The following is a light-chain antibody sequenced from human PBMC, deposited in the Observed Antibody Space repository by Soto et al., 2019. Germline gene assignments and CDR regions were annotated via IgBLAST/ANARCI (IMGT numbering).Light chain of an antibody. V-gene: IGLV2-8*01. CDR2: DVN. Sequence: QSALTQPPSASGSPGQSVTISCTGTSSDVGGYNYVSWYRQHPGKAPQLIIYDVNKRPSGVPDRFSGSKSDNTASLTVSGLQAEDEADYFCNSYGGTNNYVVFGGGTKLTVL. CDR3: NSYGGTNNYVV. CDR1: SSDVGGYNY. J-gene: IGLJ2*01.